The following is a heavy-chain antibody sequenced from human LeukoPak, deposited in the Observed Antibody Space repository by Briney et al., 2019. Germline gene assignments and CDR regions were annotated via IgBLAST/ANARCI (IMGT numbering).Heavy chain of an antibody. CDR1: GFTFSSYS. CDR3: ARVEATVTSNVFDY. CDR2: ISSRSSYI. J-gene: IGHJ4*02. D-gene: IGHD4-17*01. Sequence: GGSLRLSCAASGFTFSSYSMNWVRQAPGKGLEWVSSISSRSSYIYYADSAKGRFTISRDNAKKSLYLQMNSLRAEDTAIYYCARVEATVTSNVFDYWGQGTLVTVSS. V-gene: IGHV3-21*01.